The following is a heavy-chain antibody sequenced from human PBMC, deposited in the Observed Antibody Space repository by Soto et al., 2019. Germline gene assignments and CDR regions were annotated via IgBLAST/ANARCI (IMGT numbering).Heavy chain of an antibody. J-gene: IGHJ5*02. CDR1: GGSISSGDYY. V-gene: IGHV4-30-4*01. CDR2: IYYSGST. CDR3: ACVGDSYDSKGYTIVYWFDP. D-gene: IGHD3-22*01. Sequence: SETLSLTCTVSGGSISSGDYYWSWIRQPPGKGLEWIGYIYYSGSTYYNTSLKSRVTISVDTSKKQFSLKLSSVTAADTAVYYCACVGDSYDSKGYTIVYWFDPWGQGTLVTVSS.